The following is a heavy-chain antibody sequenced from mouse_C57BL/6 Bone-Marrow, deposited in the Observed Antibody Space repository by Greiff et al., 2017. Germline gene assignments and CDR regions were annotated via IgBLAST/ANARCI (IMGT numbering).Heavy chain of an antibody. CDR3: AREGVYYYGSSP. J-gene: IGHJ2*01. D-gene: IGHD1-1*01. V-gene: IGHV14-2*01. CDR2: IDPEDGET. Sequence: EVHLVESGAELVKPGASVKLSCTASGFNIKDYYMHWVKQRTEPGLEWIGRIDPEDGETKSAPKFQGKATITADTSSNQAYLKISSLTSEDTAVYYCAREGVYYYGSSPWGQGTTLTVSS. CDR1: GFNIKDYY.